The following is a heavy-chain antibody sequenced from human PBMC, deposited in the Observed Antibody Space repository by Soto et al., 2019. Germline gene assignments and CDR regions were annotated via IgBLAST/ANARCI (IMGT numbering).Heavy chain of an antibody. CDR1: GFTFSTYA. Sequence: EVQLLESGGGLVQPGGSLRLSCAASGFTFSTYAMTWVRQAPGKGLEWVSGISGGGGSTYSADSVKGRFTISRDNSMNTLYLQMNSLRVEDTAIYYCAKGVSGSYGAVDYWGQGTLVNVSS. CDR3: AKGVSGSYGAVDY. J-gene: IGHJ4*02. D-gene: IGHD1-26*01. CDR2: ISGGGGST. V-gene: IGHV3-23*01.